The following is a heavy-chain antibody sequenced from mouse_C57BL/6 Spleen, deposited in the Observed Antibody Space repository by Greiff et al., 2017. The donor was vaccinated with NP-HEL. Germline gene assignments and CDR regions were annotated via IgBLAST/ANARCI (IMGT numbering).Heavy chain of an antibody. Sequence: VQLKESGGGLVKPGGSLKLSCAASGFTFSDYGMHWVRQAPEKGLEWVAYISSGSSTIYYADTVKGRFTISRDNAKNTLFLQMTSLRSEDTAMYYCAGGYYGSSYGFAYWGQGTLVTVSA. CDR3: AGGYYGSSYGFAY. CDR2: ISSGSSTI. D-gene: IGHD1-1*01. V-gene: IGHV5-17*01. J-gene: IGHJ3*01. CDR1: GFTFSDYG.